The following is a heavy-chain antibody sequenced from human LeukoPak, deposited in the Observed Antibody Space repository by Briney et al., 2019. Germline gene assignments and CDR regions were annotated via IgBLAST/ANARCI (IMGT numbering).Heavy chain of an antibody. J-gene: IGHJ4*02. CDR3: TRVGYIDEGIDY. CDR2: IKQDGSKK. V-gene: IGHV3-7*04. CDR1: GFPFSSYW. D-gene: IGHD5-24*01. Sequence: GGSLRLSCVASGFPFSSYWMTWVRQAPGKGLEWVANIKQDGSKKSYVDSVKGRFTISRDNAKNSLYLQMHSLRAEDTAIYYCTRVGYIDEGIDYWGQGTLVTVSS.